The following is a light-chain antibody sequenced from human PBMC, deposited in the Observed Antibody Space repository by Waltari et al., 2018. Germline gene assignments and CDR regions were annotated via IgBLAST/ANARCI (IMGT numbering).Light chain of an antibody. CDR3: QQYTSYSWT. CDR1: QSISTG. V-gene: IGKV1-5*03. J-gene: IGKJ1*01. CDR2: KAS. Sequence: DIQMTQSPSTLSASVGDSVTITCRASQSISTGLAWYQQKPGKAPKLLIYKASSLESGVPSRFSGSGSGTEFTLTINSLQPDDFAVYYCQQYTSYSWTFGQGTKVEIK.